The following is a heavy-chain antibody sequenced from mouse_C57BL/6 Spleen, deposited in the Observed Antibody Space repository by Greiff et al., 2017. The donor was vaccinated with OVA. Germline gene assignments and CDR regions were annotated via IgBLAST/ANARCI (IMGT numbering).Heavy chain of an antibody. CDR2: INPGSGGT. CDR1: GYAFTNYL. V-gene: IGHV1-54*01. Sequence: QVQLQQSGAELVRPGTSVKVSCKASGYAFTNYLIEWVKQRPGQGLEWIGVINPGSGGTNYNEKFKGKATLTADKSSSTAYMQLSSLTSEDSAVYFCARNEDGSWFAYWGQGTLVTVSA. J-gene: IGHJ3*01. D-gene: IGHD2-3*01. CDR3: ARNEDGSWFAY.